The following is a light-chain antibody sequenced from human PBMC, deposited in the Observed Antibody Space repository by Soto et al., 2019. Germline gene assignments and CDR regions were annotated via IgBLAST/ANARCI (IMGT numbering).Light chain of an antibody. CDR1: QSIRSW. J-gene: IGKJ1*01. CDR3: QQYDSFSKT. CDR2: DAS. Sequence: DIQMTQSPSTLSASVGDRVTITCRASQSIRSWLAWYQQKSGKAPQLLIYDASNLESGVPSRFSGSGSGTEFTLTISSLQPDDFATYYCQQYDSFSKTFGRGTKVDIK. V-gene: IGKV1-5*01.